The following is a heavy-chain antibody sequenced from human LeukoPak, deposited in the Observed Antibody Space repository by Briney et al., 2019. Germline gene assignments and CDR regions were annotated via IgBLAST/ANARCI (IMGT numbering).Heavy chain of an antibody. V-gene: IGHV5-51*01. CDR3: ARLFDGFGEFLSGWFGS. CDR2: IYPGDSDT. J-gene: IGHJ5*01. D-gene: IGHD3-10*01. Sequence: GESLKISCKASGYTFSSYWIGWVRQMPGKGLEWMGIIYPGDSDTRYSPSFQGQVTMSADKSISTVYLQWSSLKASDTAMYYCARLFDGFGEFLSGWFGSWGQGTLVTVSS. CDR1: GYTFSSYW.